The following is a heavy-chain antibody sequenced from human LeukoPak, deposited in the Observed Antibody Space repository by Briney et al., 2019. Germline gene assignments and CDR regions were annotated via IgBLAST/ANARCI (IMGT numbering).Heavy chain of an antibody. CDR3: AREDVASGHFDY. J-gene: IGHJ4*02. CDR1: GFTFSSYW. V-gene: IGHV3-7*01. CDR2: INQDGSEK. D-gene: IGHD5-12*01. Sequence: GGSLRLSCAASGFTFSSYWMSWLRQAPGKGLEGVAHINQDGSEKYYVDSVKGRFTISRDNAKNSLYLQMNSLRAEDTAVYYCAREDVASGHFDYWGQGTLVTVSS.